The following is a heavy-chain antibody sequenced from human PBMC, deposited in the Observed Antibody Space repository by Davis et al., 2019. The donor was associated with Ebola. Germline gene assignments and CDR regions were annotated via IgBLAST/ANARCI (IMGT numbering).Heavy chain of an antibody. J-gene: IGHJ6*03. Sequence: PSETLSLTCAVYGGSFSGYYWSWIRQPPGKGLEWIGEINRSGTTNYNPSLKSRVTISVDMSKNHFSLKLSSVTAADTAVYYCARVRSGYYYYYMDVWGKGTTVTVSS. CDR1: GGSFSGYY. V-gene: IGHV4-34*01. D-gene: IGHD3-22*01. CDR3: ARVRSGYYYYYMDV. CDR2: INRSGTT.